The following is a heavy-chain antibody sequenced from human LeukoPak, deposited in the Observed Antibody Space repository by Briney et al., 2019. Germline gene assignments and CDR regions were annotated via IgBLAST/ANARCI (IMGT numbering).Heavy chain of an antibody. CDR3: ARDREQLVRKGMRGHAFDI. CDR1: GFTFSSYA. CDR2: ISYDGSNK. D-gene: IGHD6-6*01. V-gene: IGHV3-30-3*01. J-gene: IGHJ3*02. Sequence: PGGSLRLSCAASGFTFSSYAMHWVRQAPGKGLEWVAVISYDGSNKYYADSVKGRFTISRDNSKNTLYLQMNSLRAEDTAVYYCARDREQLVRKGMRGHAFDIWGQGTMVTVSS.